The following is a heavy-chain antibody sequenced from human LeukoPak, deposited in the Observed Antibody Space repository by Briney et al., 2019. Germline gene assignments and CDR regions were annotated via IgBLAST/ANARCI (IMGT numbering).Heavy chain of an antibody. CDR3: ARDVIFDY. Sequence: GGSLRLSCAASGFTFSSYAMHWVRQAPGKGLEWVAVISYDGSNKYYADSVKGRFTISRDNSKNTLYLQMNSLRAEDTAVYYCARDVIFDYWGQGTLVTASS. CDR2: ISYDGSNK. J-gene: IGHJ4*02. V-gene: IGHV3-30-3*01. D-gene: IGHD3/OR15-3a*01. CDR1: GFTFSSYA.